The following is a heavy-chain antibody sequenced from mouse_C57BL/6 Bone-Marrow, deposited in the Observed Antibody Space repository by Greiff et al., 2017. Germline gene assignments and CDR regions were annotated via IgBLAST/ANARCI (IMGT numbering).Heavy chain of an antibody. V-gene: IGHV2-9-1*01. J-gene: IGHJ4*01. D-gene: IGHD5-5*01. CDR1: GFSLTSYA. CDR2: IWTGGGT. Sequence: VKLVESGPGLVAPSQSLSITCPVSGFSLTSYALSWVRQPPGKGLEWLGVIWTGGGTNYNSALTSRLSISKDNSKSQVCGKMNSLQTEDTARYYCARNKRIYLYAMDDGGQGTSVTVSS. CDR3: ARNKRIYLYAMDD.